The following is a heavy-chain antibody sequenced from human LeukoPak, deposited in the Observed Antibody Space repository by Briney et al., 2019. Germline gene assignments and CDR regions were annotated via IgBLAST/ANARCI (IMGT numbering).Heavy chain of an antibody. Sequence: GGSLRLSCAASGFTFSSYEMNWVRQAPGKGLEWLSYISSSGNSIEYADSVKGRFTISRDNAKNSLYLQMNSLRADDTAVYYCARELEGSGFDPWGQGTLVTVS. CDR3: ARELEGSGFDP. D-gene: IGHD6-19*01. CDR2: ISSSGNSI. V-gene: IGHV3-48*03. J-gene: IGHJ5*02. CDR1: GFTFSSYE.